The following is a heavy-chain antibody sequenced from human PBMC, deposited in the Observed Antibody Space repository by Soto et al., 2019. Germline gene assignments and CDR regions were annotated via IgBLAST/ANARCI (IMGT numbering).Heavy chain of an antibody. CDR3: TRVYVLLWFGVPGMDV. V-gene: IGHV3-49*03. Sequence: PGGSLRLSCTASGFTFGDYAMSWFRQAPGKGLEWVGVIRSKAYGGTTEYAASVKGRFTISRDDSKSIAYLQMNSLKTEDTAVYYCTRVYVLLWFGVPGMDVWGQGTTVTVSS. D-gene: IGHD3-10*01. CDR1: GFTFGDYA. J-gene: IGHJ6*02. CDR2: IRSKAYGGTT.